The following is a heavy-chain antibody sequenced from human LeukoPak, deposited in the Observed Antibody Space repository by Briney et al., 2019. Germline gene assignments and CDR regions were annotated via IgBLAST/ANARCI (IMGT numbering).Heavy chain of an antibody. V-gene: IGHV4-39*07. J-gene: IGHJ6*03. CDR3: ARTPSTRFMEVGRRYYYYYMDV. Sequence: QASETLSLTCTVSGGSISSSSYYWGWIRQPPGKGLEWIGEINHSGSTNYNPSLKSRVTISVDTSKNQFSLKLSSVTAADTAVYYCARTPSTRFMEVGRRYYYYYMDVWGKGTTVTVSS. CDR2: INHSGST. D-gene: IGHD3-3*01. CDR1: GGSISSSSYY.